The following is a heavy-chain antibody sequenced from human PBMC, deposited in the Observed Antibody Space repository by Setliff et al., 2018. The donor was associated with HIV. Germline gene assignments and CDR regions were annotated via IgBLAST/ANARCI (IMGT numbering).Heavy chain of an antibody. V-gene: IGHV5-51*01. D-gene: IGHD1-20*01. CDR3: VRHITNPRWAYFDY. CDR1: GYNFTNYW. J-gene: IGHJ4*02. Sequence: GESLKISCKASGYNFTNYWIAWVRQMPDKGLEFLGIIDPSDSHKTNSPSFQGQVTMSVDKSINTAYLHWNSVRASDTALYFCVRHITNPRWAYFDYWGQGTPVTVSS. CDR2: IDPSDSHK.